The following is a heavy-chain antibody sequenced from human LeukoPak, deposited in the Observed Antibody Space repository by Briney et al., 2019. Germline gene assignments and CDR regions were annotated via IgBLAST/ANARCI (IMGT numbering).Heavy chain of an antibody. Sequence: ASVKVSCKASGYTFTGYYMHWVRQAPGQGLEWMGWINPNSGGTNYAQKFQGRVTMTRDTSISTAYMELSRLRSDGTAVYYCASAPSVRFLEWLSHWGQGTLVTVSS. D-gene: IGHD3-3*01. CDR3: ASAPSVRFLEWLSH. CDR1: GYTFTGYY. CDR2: INPNSGGT. J-gene: IGHJ4*02. V-gene: IGHV1-2*02.